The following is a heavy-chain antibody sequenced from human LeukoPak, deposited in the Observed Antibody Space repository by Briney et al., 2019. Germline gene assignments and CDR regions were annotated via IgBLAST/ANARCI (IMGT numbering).Heavy chain of an antibody. J-gene: IGHJ6*02. V-gene: IGHV3-30-3*01. D-gene: IGHD5-24*01. CDR2: ISYDGSNK. CDR1: GFTFSSYA. CDR3: ARDRSGLATTFYYYYYGMDV. Sequence: GRSLRLSCAASGFTFSSYAMHWVRQAPGKGLEWVAVISYDGSNKYYADSVKGRFTISRDNSKNTLYLQMNSLRAEDTAVYCCARDRSGLATTFYYYYYGMDVWGQGTTVTVSS.